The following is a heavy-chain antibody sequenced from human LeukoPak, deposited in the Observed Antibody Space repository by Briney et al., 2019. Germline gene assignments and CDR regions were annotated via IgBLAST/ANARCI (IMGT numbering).Heavy chain of an antibody. D-gene: IGHD4-23*01. CDR1: DGSISDSY. Sequence: PSETLSLTCTVSDGSISDSYWSWIRQSPGKGLEWIGYIFYTGFTHYNPSLESRVTISVDTSKKQFSLRLNSVTAADTAVYYCARDAYGGNSWGWFDPWGQGTLVTVSS. J-gene: IGHJ5*02. V-gene: IGHV4-59*12. CDR2: IFYTGFT. CDR3: ARDAYGGNSWGWFDP.